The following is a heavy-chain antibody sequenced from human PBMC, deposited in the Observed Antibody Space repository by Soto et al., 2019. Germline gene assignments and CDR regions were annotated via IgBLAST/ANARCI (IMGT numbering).Heavy chain of an antibody. D-gene: IGHD3-16*02. CDR3: ARQRELSHYYGMDV. Sequence: QVQLVESGGGVVQPGRSLRLSCAASGFTFSSYAMHWVRQAPGKGLEWLAVISSDGSNKYYADSVKGRFTISRDNSKNTLYLKTNSLRAEDTAVYYCARQRELSHYYGMDVWGQGTTVTVSS. CDR2: ISSDGSNK. J-gene: IGHJ6*02. CDR1: GFTFSSYA. V-gene: IGHV3-30-3*01.